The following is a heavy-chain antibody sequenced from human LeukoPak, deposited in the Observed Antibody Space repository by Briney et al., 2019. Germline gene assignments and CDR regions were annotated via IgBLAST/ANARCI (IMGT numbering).Heavy chain of an antibody. Sequence: GGSLRLSCSASGFTFSSYAMHWVRQAPGKGLEYVSAISSNGSSTYYADSVKGRFTISRDNSKNTLYLQMSSLRAEDTAVYYCARGVTPDWFDPWGQGTLVTVSS. D-gene: IGHD2-21*02. J-gene: IGHJ5*02. CDR1: GFTFSSYA. CDR2: ISSNGSST. CDR3: ARGVTPDWFDP. V-gene: IGHV3-64D*06.